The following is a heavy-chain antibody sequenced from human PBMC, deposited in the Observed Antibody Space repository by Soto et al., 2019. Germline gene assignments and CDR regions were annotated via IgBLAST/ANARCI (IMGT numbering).Heavy chain of an antibody. CDR3: VGQPGGVATPGDDS. J-gene: IGHJ4*02. D-gene: IGHD2-15*01. CDR1: GYPFSAFD. CDR2: MNPDSGDT. V-gene: IGHV1-8*01. Sequence: QVQLVQSGAEVKKPGASVKVSCEASGYPFSAFDINWVRQAGGQGLEWMGWMNPDSGDTAFAQRFQDRITMTRSTSISTAYMELSRLTSDDTAVYFCVGQPGGVATPGDDSWGQGTLVTVSS.